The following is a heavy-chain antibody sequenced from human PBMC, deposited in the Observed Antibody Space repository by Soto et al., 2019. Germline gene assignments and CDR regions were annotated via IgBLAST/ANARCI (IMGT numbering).Heavy chain of an antibody. CDR2: INAGNGNT. D-gene: IGHD6-13*01. CDR1: GYTFTSYA. Sequence: ASVKVSCKASGYTFTSYAMHWVRQAPGQRLEWMGWINAGNGNTKYSQKFQGRVTITRDTSASTAYMELSSLRSEDTAVYYCARDNGQQLVIDGWYGMDVWGQGITVTVSS. V-gene: IGHV1-3*01. J-gene: IGHJ6*02. CDR3: ARDNGQQLVIDGWYGMDV.